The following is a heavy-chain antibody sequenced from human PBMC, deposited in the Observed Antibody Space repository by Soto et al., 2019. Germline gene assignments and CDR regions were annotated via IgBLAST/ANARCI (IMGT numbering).Heavy chain of an antibody. CDR1: EFTFSGYA. V-gene: IGHV3-23*01. Sequence: GGSLRLSCAASEFTFSGYAMTWVRQAPGKGLEWVSTISGSGGSKYHADSVKGRFTISRDNSKNTLYLQMNSLRAADTAVYYCARDRQYDSSGYDYVGYFDLWGRGTLVTVSS. CDR3: ARDRQYDSSGYDYVGYFDL. J-gene: IGHJ2*01. CDR2: ISGSGGSK. D-gene: IGHD3-22*01.